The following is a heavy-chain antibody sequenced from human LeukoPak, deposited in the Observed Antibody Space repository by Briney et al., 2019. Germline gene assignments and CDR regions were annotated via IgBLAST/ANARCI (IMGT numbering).Heavy chain of an antibody. CDR3: ASTDEGDSSGYYLRSFWFDP. CDR1: GGTFSSYA. J-gene: IGHJ5*02. D-gene: IGHD3-22*01. Sequence: ASVKVSCKASGGTFSSYAISWVRQAPGQGLEWMGGIIPIFGTANYAQKFQGRVTITADKSTSTAYMELSSLRSEDTAVYYCASTDEGDSSGYYLRSFWFDPWGQGTLVTVSS. V-gene: IGHV1-69*06. CDR2: IIPIFGTA.